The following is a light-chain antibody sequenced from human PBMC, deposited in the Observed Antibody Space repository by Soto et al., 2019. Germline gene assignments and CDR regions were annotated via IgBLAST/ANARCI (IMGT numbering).Light chain of an antibody. Sequence: QSVLTQPASVSGSPGQSITISCTGTSSDVGGYNYVSWYQHHPGEAPKLIFFGVTKRPSGVPYRFSGSKSANTASLTISGLQAEDEADYFCNSYTTSATYVFGSGTKLTVL. CDR1: SSDVGGYNY. J-gene: IGLJ1*01. V-gene: IGLV2-14*01. CDR2: GVT. CDR3: NSYTTSATYV.